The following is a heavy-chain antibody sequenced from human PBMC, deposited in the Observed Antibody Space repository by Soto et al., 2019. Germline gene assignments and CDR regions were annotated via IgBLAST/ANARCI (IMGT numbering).Heavy chain of an antibody. J-gene: IGHJ4*02. CDR2: ISSSSSYI. V-gene: IGHV3-21*01. D-gene: IGHD5-18*01. Sequence: GGSLRLSCAASGFTFSSYSMNWFRQAPGKGLEWVSSISSSSSYIYYADSVKGRFTISRDNAKNSLYLQMNSLRAEDTAVYYCARDLTIEDTAMVTVLDYWGQGTLVTVSS. CDR3: ARDLTIEDTAMVTVLDY. CDR1: GFTFSSYS.